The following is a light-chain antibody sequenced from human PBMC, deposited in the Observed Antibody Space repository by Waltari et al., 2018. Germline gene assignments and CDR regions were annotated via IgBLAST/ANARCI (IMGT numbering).Light chain of an antibody. CDR1: QSVSSY. Sequence: EIVLTQSPATLSLSPGERATLSCRASQSVSSYLAWYHQKPGQAPRLPIYDASNRATGIPARFSGSGSGTDFTLTISSLEPEDFAVYYCQQRSNWPRTFGQGTKVEIK. CDR2: DAS. V-gene: IGKV3-11*01. CDR3: QQRSNWPRT. J-gene: IGKJ1*01.